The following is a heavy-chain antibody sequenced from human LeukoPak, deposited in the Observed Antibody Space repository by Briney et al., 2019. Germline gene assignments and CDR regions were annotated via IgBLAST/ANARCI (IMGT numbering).Heavy chain of an antibody. CDR1: GNTFTNYY. J-gene: IGHJ3*02. Sequence: ASVKVSCKASGNTFTNYYVHWVRQAPGQGLEWMGIINPSGGSTTYAQKFQGRVTMATDTSTSTAYMELRSLRSDDTAVYYCARVGRVREDDAFDIWGQGTMVTVSS. CDR3: ARVGRVREDDAFDI. V-gene: IGHV1-46*01. CDR2: INPSGGST. D-gene: IGHD1-26*01.